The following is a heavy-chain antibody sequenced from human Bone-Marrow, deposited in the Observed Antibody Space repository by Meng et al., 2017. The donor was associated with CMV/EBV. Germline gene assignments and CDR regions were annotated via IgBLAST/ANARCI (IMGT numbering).Heavy chain of an antibody. V-gene: IGHV3-48*03. CDR3: ARGWAPLPYYYYGMDV. CDR1: GFTSSSYE. D-gene: IGHD6-13*01. CDR2: ISSSGSTI. Sequence: GESLKISCAASGFTSSSYEMNWVRQAPGKGLEWVSYISSSGSTIYYADSVKGRFTISRDNAKNSLYLQMNSLRAEDTAVYYCARGWAPLPYYYYGMDVWGQGTTVTVSS. J-gene: IGHJ6*02.